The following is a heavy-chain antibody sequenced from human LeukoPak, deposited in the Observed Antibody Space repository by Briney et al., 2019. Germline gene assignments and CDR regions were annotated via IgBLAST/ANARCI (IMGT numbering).Heavy chain of an antibody. CDR1: GYTFTSYY. Sequence: ASVKVSCKASGYTFTSYYIHWVRQAPGQGLEWMGILNPAGGTTSYAQKFQGRVTMTRDTSTSTVYMEMSSLRSEDTAVYYCARDLTPPEYYYESSGYYDFWGQGTLVTVSS. CDR3: ARDLTPPEYYYESSGYYDF. D-gene: IGHD3-22*01. CDR2: LNPAGGTT. J-gene: IGHJ4*02. V-gene: IGHV1-46*01.